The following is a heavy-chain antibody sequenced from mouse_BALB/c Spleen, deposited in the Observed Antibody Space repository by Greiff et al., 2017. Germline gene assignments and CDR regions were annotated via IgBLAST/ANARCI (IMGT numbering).Heavy chain of an antibody. CDR3: ARGGFITSYYFDY. J-gene: IGHJ2*01. CDR2: INPSSGYT. D-gene: IGHD1-1*01. Sequence: VKLQASGAELARPGASVKMSCKASGYTFTSYTMHWVKQRPGQGLEWIGYINPSSGYTNYNQKFKDKATLTADKSSSTAYMQLSSLTSEDSAVYYCARGGFITSYYFDYWGQGTTLTVSS. V-gene: IGHV1-4*01. CDR1: GYTFTSYT.